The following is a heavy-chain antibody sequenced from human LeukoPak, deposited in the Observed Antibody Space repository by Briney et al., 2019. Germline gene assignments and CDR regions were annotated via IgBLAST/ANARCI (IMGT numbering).Heavy chain of an antibody. CDR1: GGSISSSSYY. J-gene: IGHJ4*02. Sequence: SETLSLTCTVSGGSISSSSYYWGWIRQPPGKGLEWIGSIYYSGSTYYNPSLKSRVTISVDTSKNQFSLKLSSVTAADTAVYYCARDDPRDTLGFRMVRGVRPGGFDYWGQGTLVTVSS. V-gene: IGHV4-39*07. CDR2: IYYSGST. CDR3: ARDDPRDTLGFRMVRGVRPGGFDY. D-gene: IGHD3-10*01.